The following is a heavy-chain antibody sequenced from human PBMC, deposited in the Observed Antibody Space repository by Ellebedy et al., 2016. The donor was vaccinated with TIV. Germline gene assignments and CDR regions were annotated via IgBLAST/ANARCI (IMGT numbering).Heavy chain of an antibody. CDR3: AISNIAVAGTAFDI. CDR2: TYPGDSDT. D-gene: IGHD6-19*01. J-gene: IGHJ3*02. CDR1: GYSFTSYW. Sequence: KVSXKGSGYSFTSYWIGWVRQMPGKGLEWMGITYPGDSDTRYSPSFQGQVTISADKSISTAYLQWSSLKASDTAMYYCAISNIAVAGTAFDIWGQGTMVTVSS. V-gene: IGHV5-51*01.